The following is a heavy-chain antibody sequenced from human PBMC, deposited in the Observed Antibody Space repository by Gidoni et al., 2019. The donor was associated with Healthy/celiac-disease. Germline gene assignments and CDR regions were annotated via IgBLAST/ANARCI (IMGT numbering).Heavy chain of an antibody. CDR1: GFTFSSYG. CDR2: IWYDGSNK. D-gene: IGHD6-13*01. CDR3: ARERVAAPNWFDP. V-gene: IGHV3-33*01. J-gene: IGHJ5*02. Sequence: QVQLVESGGGVVQPGRSLRLSCAASGFTFSSYGMHWVRQAPGKGLEWLAVIWYDGSNKYYADSVKGRFTISRDNSKNTLYLQMNSLRAEDTAVYYCARERVAAPNWFDPWGQGTLVTVSS.